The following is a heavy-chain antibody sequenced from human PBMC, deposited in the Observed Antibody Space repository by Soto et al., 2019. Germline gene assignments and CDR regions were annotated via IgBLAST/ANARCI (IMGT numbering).Heavy chain of an antibody. V-gene: IGHV3-23*01. D-gene: IGHD3-22*01. J-gene: IGHJ4*02. Sequence: GGSLRLSCASSGLTFSSYAMSLVRQAPGKGLEWVSAISGSGGSTYYADSVKGRFTISRDNSKDTLYLQMNSLRAEDTAVYYCAKVKYYYDSTGYYYFFDYWGQGTLVTVSS. CDR3: AKVKYYYDSTGYYYFFDY. CDR2: ISGSGGST. CDR1: GLTFSSYA.